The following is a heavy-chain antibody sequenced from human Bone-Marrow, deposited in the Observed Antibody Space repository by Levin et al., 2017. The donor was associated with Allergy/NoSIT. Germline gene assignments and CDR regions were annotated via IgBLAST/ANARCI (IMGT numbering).Heavy chain of an antibody. J-gene: IGHJ6*02. V-gene: IGHV4-39*07. Sequence: GSLRLSCTVSGGSISDDSYYWAWVRQPPGKGLEWVGSIYYDGSAYYNPSLKTRLTISVDTSKNQFSLRVTSVTAADTAVYYCAGEPNSPYYYHYGLDVWGPGTTVTVSS. CDR3: AGEPNSPYYYHYGLDV. CDR1: GGSISDDSYY. CDR2: IYYDGSA. D-gene: IGHD2/OR15-2a*01.